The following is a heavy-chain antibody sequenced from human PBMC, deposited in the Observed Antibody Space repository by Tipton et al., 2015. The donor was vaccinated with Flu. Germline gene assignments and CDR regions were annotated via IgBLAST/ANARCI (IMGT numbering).Heavy chain of an antibody. V-gene: IGHV1-18*01. J-gene: IGHJ5*02. CDR3: ALLVVPAAASNWFAP. Sequence: QMQLVQSGAEVKKPGASVKVSCKASGYTFTSYGISWVRQAPGQGLEWMGWISAYNGNTNYAQKLQGRVTMTTDTSTSTAYMELRSLRSDDTAVYYCALLVVPAAASNWFAPWGQGTLVTVSS. D-gene: IGHD2-2*01. CDR2: ISAYNGNT. CDR1: GYTFTSYG.